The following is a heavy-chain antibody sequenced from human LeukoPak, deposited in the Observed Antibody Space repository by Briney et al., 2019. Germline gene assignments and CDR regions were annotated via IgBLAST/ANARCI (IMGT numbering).Heavy chain of an antibody. D-gene: IGHD3-10*01. CDR1: GGSISSSSYY. CDR3: ARLDYYGSGSIDY. V-gene: IGHV4-39*01. CDR2: IYYSGSP. J-gene: IGHJ4*02. Sequence: PSETLSLTRTVSGGSISSSSYYWGWIRQPPGKGLEWIGSIYYSGSPYYNPSLKSRVPISVDTSKNQFSLKLSSVTAADTAVYYCARLDYYGSGSIDYWGQGTLVTVCS.